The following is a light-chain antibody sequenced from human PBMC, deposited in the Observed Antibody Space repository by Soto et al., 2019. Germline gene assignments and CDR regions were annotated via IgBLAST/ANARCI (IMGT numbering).Light chain of an antibody. CDR2: AAS. CDR1: QTIIGY. CDR3: QQSYTNPRT. J-gene: IGKJ1*01. V-gene: IGKV1-39*01. Sequence: DVQLRWSPSALSASIGDRVSITCRASQTIIGYLNWYQQKEGKAPRLVINAASNLQSGVPSRFRGSGSETDFTLTITSLQPEDFETYYCQQSYTNPRTFGQGTKVDIK.